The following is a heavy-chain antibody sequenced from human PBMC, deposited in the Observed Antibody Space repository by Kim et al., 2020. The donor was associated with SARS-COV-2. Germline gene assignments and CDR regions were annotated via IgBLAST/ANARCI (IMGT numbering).Heavy chain of an antibody. D-gene: IGHD3-9*01. Sequence: ASVKVSCKASGYTFTSYAMNWVRQAPGQGLEWMGWINTNTGNPTYAQGFTGRFVFSLDTSVSTAYLQISSLKAEDTAVYYCARGPDLRYYDILTGYYNPNYYYSYGMDVWGQGTTGTVSS. CDR2: INTNTGNP. CDR3: ARGPDLRYYDILTGYYNPNYYYSYGMDV. J-gene: IGHJ6*02. V-gene: IGHV7-4-1*02. CDR1: GYTFTSYA.